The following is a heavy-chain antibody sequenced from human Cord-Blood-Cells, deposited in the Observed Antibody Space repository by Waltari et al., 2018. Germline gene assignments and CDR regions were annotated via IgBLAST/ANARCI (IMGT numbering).Heavy chain of an antibody. CDR1: GYTFTSYY. D-gene: IGHD3-3*01. V-gene: IGHV1-46*01. CDR2: ITPSGGST. Sequence: QVQLVQSGAEVKKPGASVKVSCKASGYTFTSYYMHWVRQAPGQGLEWMGIITPSGGSTSYAQKFQGRVTMTRDTSTSTVYMELSSLRSEDTAVYYCARGGLTYYDFWSAFDIWGQGTMVTVSS. J-gene: IGHJ3*02. CDR3: ARGGLTYYDFWSAFDI.